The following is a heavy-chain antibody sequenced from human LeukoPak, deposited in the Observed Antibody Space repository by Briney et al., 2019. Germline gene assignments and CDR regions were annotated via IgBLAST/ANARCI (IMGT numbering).Heavy chain of an antibody. J-gene: IGHJ3*02. D-gene: IGHD3-10*01. CDR1: GGSFSGYY. CDR2: INHSGST. Sequence: SETLSLTCAVYGGSFSGYYWSWIRQPPGKGLEWIGEINHSGSTNYNPSLKSRVTISVDTSKTQFSLKLSSVTAADTAVYYCARERAYGPGSRAFDIWGQGTMVTVSS. CDR3: ARERAYGPGSRAFDI. V-gene: IGHV4-34*01.